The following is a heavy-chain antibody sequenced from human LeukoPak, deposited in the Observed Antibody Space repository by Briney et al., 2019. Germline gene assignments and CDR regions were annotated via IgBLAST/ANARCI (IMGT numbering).Heavy chain of an antibody. V-gene: IGHV4-34*01. CDR1: GGSFSGYY. Sequence: SSETLSLTCAVYGGSFSGYYWSWIRQPPGKGLECIGEINHSGSTNYNPSLQSLVTISVDTSKNQFSLKLSSVTAADTAVYYCARAGGSTVTTLNYYYYYYYYMDVWGKGTTVTVSS. CDR3: ARAGGSTVTTLNYYYYYYYYMDV. J-gene: IGHJ6*03. CDR2: INHSGST. D-gene: IGHD4-17*01.